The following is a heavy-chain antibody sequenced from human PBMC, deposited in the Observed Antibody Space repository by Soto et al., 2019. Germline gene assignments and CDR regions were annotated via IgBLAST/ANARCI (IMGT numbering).Heavy chain of an antibody. V-gene: IGHV4-59*01. CDR2: ISSSGTV. CDR3: ARDRKLELPGNYYYYGMDV. Sequence: PSETLSLTCSVSGGSIRDYFWTWIRQSPGRGLEWIGYISSSGTVKYNSSLKSRVTISLDRSRNQFSLKLGSVTAADTAVYFCARDRKLELPGNYYYYGMDVWGQGTTVTVSS. CDR1: GGSIRDYF. J-gene: IGHJ6*02. D-gene: IGHD1-7*01.